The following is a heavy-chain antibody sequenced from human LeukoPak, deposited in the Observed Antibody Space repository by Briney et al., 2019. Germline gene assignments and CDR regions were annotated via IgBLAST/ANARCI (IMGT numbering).Heavy chain of an antibody. CDR1: GFTFSSYS. CDR2: ISSSSSSYI. Sequence: KTGGSLRLSCAASGFTFSSYSMNWVRQAPGKGLEWVSSISSSSSSYIYYADSVKGRFTISRDNAKNSLYLQMNSLRAEDTAVYYCARGRGLPSGSYTLFDYWGQGTLVTVSS. J-gene: IGHJ4*02. CDR3: ARGRGLPSGSYTLFDY. V-gene: IGHV3-21*01. D-gene: IGHD1-26*01.